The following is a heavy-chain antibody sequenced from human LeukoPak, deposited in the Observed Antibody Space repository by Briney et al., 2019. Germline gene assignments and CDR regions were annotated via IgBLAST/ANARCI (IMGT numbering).Heavy chain of an antibody. CDR1: GFTFSSYA. J-gene: IGHJ4*02. CDR3: AREYCSGGRCQYYFDY. Sequence: GGSLRLSCAASGFTFSSYAMHWVRQAPGKGLEYVSGISSDGGSPFHVNSVKGRFTISRDNSKGTLYLQMGSLRAEDMAVYYCAREYCSGGRCQYYFDYWGQGTLVTVS. V-gene: IGHV3-64*01. CDR2: ISSDGGSP. D-gene: IGHD2-15*01.